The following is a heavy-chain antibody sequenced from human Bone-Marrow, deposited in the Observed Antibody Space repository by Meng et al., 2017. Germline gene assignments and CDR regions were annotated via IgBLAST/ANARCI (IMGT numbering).Heavy chain of an antibody. D-gene: IGHD2-8*01. V-gene: IGHV4-34*01. CDR2: INHSGST. Sequence: GSLRPSCAVYGGSFSGYYWSWIRQLPGKGLEWIGEINHSGSTNYNPSLKSRVTISVDTPKNQFSLKLSSVTAADTAVYYCARPQRYCTNGVCCTSDRLHYYYGMDVWGQGTTVTVSS. CDR1: GGSFSGYY. J-gene: IGHJ6*02. CDR3: ARPQRYCTNGVCCTSDRLHYYYGMDV.